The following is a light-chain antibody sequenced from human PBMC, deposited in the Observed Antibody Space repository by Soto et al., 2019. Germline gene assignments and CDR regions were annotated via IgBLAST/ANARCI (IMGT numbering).Light chain of an antibody. V-gene: IGKV1-5*01. CDR2: EAS. CDR3: LQKYFYPFT. J-gene: IGKJ3*01. CDR1: QSLSIG. Sequence: DIQMTQSPSTLSASVGDRVSIXCRARQSLSIGFVWYQQKPGKAPKPLVHEASILEGVGPSRFSGSGSGTEFTRTISSLQPEDFATYYGLQKYFYPFTFGPGTKVDIK.